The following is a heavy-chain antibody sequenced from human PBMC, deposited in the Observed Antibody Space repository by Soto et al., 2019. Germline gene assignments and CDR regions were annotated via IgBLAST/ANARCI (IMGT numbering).Heavy chain of an antibody. CDR1: GFTFGSYA. V-gene: IGHV3-23*01. J-gene: IGHJ4*02. CDR2: ISGTGDSS. D-gene: IGHD3-10*01. Sequence: EVQLLESGGGLVQPGGSLRLSCAASGFTFGSYAMSWVRQAPGKGLEWVSLISGTGDSSEYANSVKRRFTISRDYSKTTVYLQMNSLRAEDTAVYFCAKDNRNYGSGSFSHWGQGTLVTVSS. CDR3: AKDNRNYGSGSFSH.